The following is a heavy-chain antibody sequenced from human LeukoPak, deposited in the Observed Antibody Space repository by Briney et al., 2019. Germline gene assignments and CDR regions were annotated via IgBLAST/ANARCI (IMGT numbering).Heavy chain of an antibody. D-gene: IGHD2-15*01. J-gene: IGHJ6*02. CDR3: PRPDCSGGSCPYYYGMDV. CDR2: IRQDGSEK. Sequence: PGGSLRLSCAASGLTFSSYWVSWVRQAPGKGLEWVANIRQDGSEKYYVDSVKGRFTISRDNAKNSLYLQMNSLRAEDTAVYYCPRPDCSGGSCPYYYGMDVWGQGTTVTVSS. V-gene: IGHV3-7*03. CDR1: GLTFSSYW.